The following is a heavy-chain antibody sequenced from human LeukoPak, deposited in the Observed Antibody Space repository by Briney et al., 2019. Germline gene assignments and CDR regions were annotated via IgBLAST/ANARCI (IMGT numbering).Heavy chain of an antibody. J-gene: IGHJ1*01. CDR3: VYGGGYFQH. D-gene: IGHD4-23*01. CDR2: ISSSSNNI. CDR1: GFTFSSYS. V-gene: IGHV3-21*01. Sequence: GGSLRLSCTASGFTFSSYSMDWVRQAPGKGLEWVSSISSSSNNIYYADSVKGRFTISRDNGKNSLYLLMNSLRAEDTAVYYCVYGGGYFQHWGQGTLVTVSS.